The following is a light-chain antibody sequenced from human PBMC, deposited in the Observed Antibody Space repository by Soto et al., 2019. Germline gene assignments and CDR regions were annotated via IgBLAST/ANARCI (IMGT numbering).Light chain of an antibody. CDR1: QSVSSNF. J-gene: IGKJ3*01. CDR3: RRYVRSTCT. V-gene: IGKV3-20*01. Sequence: EIVLTQSPGTLSLSPGERATFSCRSSQSVSSNFVAWFQQKPGQVPRLLIYRASNRATGIPDRFIGSGSGTEFTLTINRLEPEDFAVYYCRRYVRSTCTFGPGTKGDI. CDR2: RAS.